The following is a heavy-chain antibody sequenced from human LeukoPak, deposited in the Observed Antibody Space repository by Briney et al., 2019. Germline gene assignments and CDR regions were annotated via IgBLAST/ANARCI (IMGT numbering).Heavy chain of an antibody. Sequence: PSETLSLTCTISDGSISTYYWSWIRQPPGKGLEWIGYVYYSGSADYNPSLRSRVTLSVDTSKNQFSLTLTSVTAADTAMYYCATTTIGSSSPYYFDYWGRGTLVTVSS. CDR1: DGSISTYY. V-gene: IGHV4-59*03. J-gene: IGHJ4*02. CDR2: VYYSGSA. CDR3: ATTTIGSSSPYYFDY. D-gene: IGHD6-13*01.